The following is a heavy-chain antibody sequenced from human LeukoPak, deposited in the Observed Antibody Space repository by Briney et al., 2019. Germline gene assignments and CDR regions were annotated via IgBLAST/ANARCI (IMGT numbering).Heavy chain of an antibody. D-gene: IGHD6-19*01. CDR2: ISYDGSNK. CDR1: GFTFSSYA. J-gene: IGHJ4*02. V-gene: IGHV3-30*04. CDR3: ARDESTGRIAVAGKRY. Sequence: GGSLRLSCAASGFTFSSYAMHWVRQAPGKGLEWVAVISYDGSNKYYADSVKGRFTIPRDNSKHTLYPQLNSLRPEDTAVYYCARDESTGRIAVAGKRYWGQGTLVTVSS.